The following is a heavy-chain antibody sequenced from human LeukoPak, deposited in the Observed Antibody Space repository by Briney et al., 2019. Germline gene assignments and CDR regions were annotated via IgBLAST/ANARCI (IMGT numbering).Heavy chain of an antibody. CDR3: AKDGEATYSSGWYGYFDY. V-gene: IGHV3-30*18. CDR1: GFTFSSYG. J-gene: IGHJ4*02. Sequence: RGSLRLSCAASGFTFSSYGMHWVRQAPGKGLEWVAVISYDGSNKYYADSVKGRFTISRDNSKNTLYLQMNSLRAEDTAVYYCAKDGEATYSSGWYGYFDYWGQGTLVTVSS. D-gene: IGHD6-19*01. CDR2: ISYDGSNK.